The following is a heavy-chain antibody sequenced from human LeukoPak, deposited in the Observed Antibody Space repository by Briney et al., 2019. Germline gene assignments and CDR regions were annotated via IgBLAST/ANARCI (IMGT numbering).Heavy chain of an antibody. Sequence: SETLSLTCTVSGGSISSSSYYWGWIRQPPGKGLEWIGSIYYSGSTNHNPSLKSRVTISVDTSKNQFSLKLSSVTAADTAVFYCASLTTADAFDIWGQGTMVTVSS. J-gene: IGHJ3*02. CDR1: GGSISSSSYY. CDR2: IYYSGST. D-gene: IGHD3-22*01. CDR3: ASLTTADAFDI. V-gene: IGHV4-39*07.